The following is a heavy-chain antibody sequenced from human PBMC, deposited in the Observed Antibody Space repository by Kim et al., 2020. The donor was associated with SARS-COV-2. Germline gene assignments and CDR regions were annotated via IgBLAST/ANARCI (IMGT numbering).Heavy chain of an antibody. CDR3: AAGGTRGYYYYYGMDV. J-gene: IGHJ6*02. V-gene: IGHV1-58*01. D-gene: IGHD3-16*01. Sequence: KFQDRVTITRDMSTSTAYMELSSLRSEDTAVYYCAAGGTRGYYYYYGMDVWGQGTTVTVSS.